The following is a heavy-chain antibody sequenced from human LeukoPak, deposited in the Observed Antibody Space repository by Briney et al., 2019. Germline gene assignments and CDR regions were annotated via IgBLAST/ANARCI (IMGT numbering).Heavy chain of an antibody. CDR3: AAMAVNWFDP. CDR2: ILYSDIT. CDR1: GGSGGSGSYY. D-gene: IGHD5-18*01. J-gene: IGHJ5*02. V-gene: IGHV4-61*01. Sequence: SETLSLTCSVSGGSGGSGSYYWSWIRRSPGKGLVWFGYILYSDITNYNPSLKSRVTMSVDTSKNQFSLRLTSVTAADTAVYYCAAMAVNWFDPWGQGTLVIVSS.